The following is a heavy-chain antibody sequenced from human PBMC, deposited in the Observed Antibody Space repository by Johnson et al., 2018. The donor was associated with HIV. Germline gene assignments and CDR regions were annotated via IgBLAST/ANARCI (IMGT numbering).Heavy chain of an antibody. CDR3: AKSTQANILRESGPYGAFDI. Sequence: QEQLVESGGGVVQPGRSLRLPCAASGFTFSRYSMHWVRQAPGKGLEWVAVISYNGSNKYYADSVKGRFTISRDNAKNTLYVQMNSPRAEDTAVYYCAKSTQANILRESGPYGAFDIWGQGTMVTVYS. D-gene: IGHD3-10*01. J-gene: IGHJ3*02. CDR1: GFTFSRYS. CDR2: ISYNGSNK. V-gene: IGHV3-30*18.